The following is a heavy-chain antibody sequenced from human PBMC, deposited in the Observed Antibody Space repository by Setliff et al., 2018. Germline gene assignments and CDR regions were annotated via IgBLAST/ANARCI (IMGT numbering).Heavy chain of an antibody. V-gene: IGHV3-23*01. J-gene: IGHJ1*01. CDR1: GFSVSDYA. Sequence: PGGSLRLSCAASGFSVSDYAMSWVRLIPGKGLESVSSIVGGSGSTYYADSVKGRFTISRDDSKDTVYLQMNSLRVDDTAVYYCANGADYSWYENWGQGALVTV. CDR3: ANGADYSWYEN. D-gene: IGHD6-13*01. CDR2: IVGGSGST.